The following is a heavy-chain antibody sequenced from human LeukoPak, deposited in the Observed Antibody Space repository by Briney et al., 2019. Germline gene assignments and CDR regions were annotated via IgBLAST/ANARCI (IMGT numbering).Heavy chain of an antibody. Sequence: PGGSLRLSCAASGFTFNNYAMNWVRQAPGKGLEWVSSISGGGGSTYYADSAKGRFTICRDNSQNTLYLQMNSLRGEDTAVYYCARDYANYVGFFFFDYWGQGTLVTVSS. V-gene: IGHV3-23*01. CDR3: ARDYANYVGFFFFDY. J-gene: IGHJ4*02. CDR2: ISGGGGST. CDR1: GFTFNNYA. D-gene: IGHD4-11*01.